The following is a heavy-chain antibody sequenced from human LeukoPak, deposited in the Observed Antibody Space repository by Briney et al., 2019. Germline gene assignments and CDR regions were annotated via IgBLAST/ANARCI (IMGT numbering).Heavy chain of an antibody. CDR3: ARDQLYYDSSGYLYYYMDV. V-gene: IGHV3-7*01. CDR2: IKQDGSEK. Sequence: GGSLRLSCAASGFTFSGHWMSWVRQAPGKGLEWVANIKQDGSEKYYVDSVKGRFTISRDNAKNSLYLQMNSLRAEDTAVYYCARDQLYYDSSGYLYYYMDVWGKGTTVTISS. J-gene: IGHJ6*03. CDR1: GFTFSGHW. D-gene: IGHD3-22*01.